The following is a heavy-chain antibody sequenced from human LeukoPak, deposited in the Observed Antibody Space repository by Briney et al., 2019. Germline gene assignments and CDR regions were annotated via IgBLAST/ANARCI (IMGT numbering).Heavy chain of an antibody. J-gene: IGHJ3*02. D-gene: IGHD6-13*01. Sequence: GRSLRLSCAAFGFTFDDYAMHWVRQAPGKGLEWVSGISTNSGSIGYADSVKGRFTTSRDNAKNSLYLQMNSLRAEDTVLYYCAKIPDAAGSTDAFDIWGQGTMVTVSS. CDR2: ISTNSGSI. V-gene: IGHV3-9*01. CDR1: GFTFDDYA. CDR3: AKIPDAAGSTDAFDI.